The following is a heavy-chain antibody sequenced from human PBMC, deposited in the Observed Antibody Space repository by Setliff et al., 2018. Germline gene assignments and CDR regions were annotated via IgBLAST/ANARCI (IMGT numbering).Heavy chain of an antibody. CDR1: GFTFSNYW. Sequence: PGGSLRLSCGASGFTFSNYWMYWVRHVPGKGLVWVSRINGDGTITNYADLAKGRFTISRDNAKKTLYLQMNSLRGEDTAVYFCACLDWGENFYNMDVWGKGTTVTVSS. CDR2: INGDGTIT. D-gene: IGHD7-27*01. V-gene: IGHV3-74*01. J-gene: IGHJ6*03. CDR3: ACLDWGENFYNMDV.